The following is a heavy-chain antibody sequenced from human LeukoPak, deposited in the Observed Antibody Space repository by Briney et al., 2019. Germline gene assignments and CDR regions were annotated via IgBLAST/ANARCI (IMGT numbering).Heavy chain of an antibody. V-gene: IGHV1-18*01. CDR1: GYLFINYG. D-gene: IGHD6-19*01. CDR3: ARTSGVSVAGSPYYFDF. J-gene: IGHJ4*02. Sequence: ASVKVSCKASGYLFINYGISWLRQAPGQGLECMGWISPYSGNTDYAQKLQGRVTMTTDTSTTTAYMELRSLRFDDTAVYYCARTSGVSVAGSPYYFDFWGQGTLISVSP. CDR2: ISPYSGNT.